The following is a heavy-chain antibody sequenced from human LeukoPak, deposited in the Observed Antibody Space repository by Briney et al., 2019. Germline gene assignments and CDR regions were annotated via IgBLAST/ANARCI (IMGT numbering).Heavy chain of an antibody. D-gene: IGHD3-22*01. Sequence: SETLSLTRTVSGGSISSYYWSWIRQPPGKGLEWIGYIYYSGSTNYNPSLKSRVTISVDTSKNQFSLKLSSVTAADTAVYYCARGRYYYDSSGYYYYFDYWDQGTLVTVSS. J-gene: IGHJ4*02. CDR1: GGSISSYY. V-gene: IGHV4-59*01. CDR2: IYYSGST. CDR3: ARGRYYYDSSGYYYYFDY.